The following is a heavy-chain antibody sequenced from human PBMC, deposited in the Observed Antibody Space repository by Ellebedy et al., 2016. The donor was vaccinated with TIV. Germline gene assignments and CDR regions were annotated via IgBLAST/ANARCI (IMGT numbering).Heavy chain of an antibody. V-gene: IGHV1-46*01. CDR1: GGTFSTYV. D-gene: IGHD2/OR15-2a*01. J-gene: IGHJ2*01. Sequence: ASVKVSCKASGGTFSTYVISWVRQAPGQGLEWMGVIFPSGGGTNYAQKFQGRVTMTRDTSASTVYMELSSLRSDDTAVYYCAGGLSSSGSGWYFDLWGRGTLVTVSS. CDR3: AGGLSSSGSGWYFDL. CDR2: IFPSGGGT.